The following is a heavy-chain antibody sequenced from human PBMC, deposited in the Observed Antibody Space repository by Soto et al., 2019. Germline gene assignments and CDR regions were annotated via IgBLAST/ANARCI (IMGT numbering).Heavy chain of an antibody. CDR2: ISAYNGDT. D-gene: IGHD6-19*01. J-gene: IGHJ6*03. CDR3: ARDRGVAPPVAGNTHYYYYMDV. Sequence: QDQLVQSGGEVKKPGASVKVSCKASGYSFTNYGITWVRQSPGQGFDWMGWISAYNGDTNYAQKLQGRVTMTTDASSSTAYLELRSLRSDDTAVYYCARDRGVAPPVAGNTHYYYYMDVWGKGTTVTVSS. V-gene: IGHV1-18*01. CDR1: GYSFTNYG.